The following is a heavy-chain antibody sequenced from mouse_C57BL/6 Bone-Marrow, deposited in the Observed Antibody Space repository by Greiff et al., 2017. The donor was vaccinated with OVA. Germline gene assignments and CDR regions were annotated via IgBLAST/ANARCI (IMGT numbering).Heavy chain of an antibody. V-gene: IGHV2-5*01. CDR3: AKNRRDGYYYYAMDY. J-gene: IGHJ4*01. D-gene: IGHD2-3*01. Sequence: QVQLQQSGPGLVQPSQSLSITCTVSGFSLTSYGVHWVRQSPGKGLEWLGVIWRGGSTDYNAAFMSRLSITKDNSKSQVFFKMNSLQADDTAIYYCAKNRRDGYYYYAMDYWGQGTSVTVSS. CDR1: GFSLTSYG. CDR2: IWRGGST.